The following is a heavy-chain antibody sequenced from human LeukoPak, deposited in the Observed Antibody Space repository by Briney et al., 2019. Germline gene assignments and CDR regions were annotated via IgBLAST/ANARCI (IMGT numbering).Heavy chain of an antibody. J-gene: IGHJ4*02. Sequence: GGSLRPSCAASGFTFSNYWMSWVRQAPGKGLEWVANIKQDGSEKYYVDYVKGRFTISRDNAKNSLSLQMNSLRAEDTAVYYCAREHGSGTNVYFDYWGQGALVTVSS. CDR1: GFTFSNYW. D-gene: IGHD3-10*01. V-gene: IGHV3-7*01. CDR2: IKQDGSEK. CDR3: AREHGSGTNVYFDY.